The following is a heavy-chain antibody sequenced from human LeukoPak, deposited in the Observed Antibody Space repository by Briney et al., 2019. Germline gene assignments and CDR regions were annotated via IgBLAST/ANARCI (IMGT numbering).Heavy chain of an antibody. CDR2: FDPEDGET. CDR3: ATARPYSGYVYFDY. CDR1: GYTLTELS. V-gene: IGHV1-24*01. J-gene: IGHJ4*02. Sequence: ASAKVSCKVSGYTLTELSMHWVRQAPGKGLEWMGGFDPEDGETIYAQKSQGRVTMTEDTSTDTAYMELSSLRSEDTAVYYCATARPYSGYVYFDYWGKGTLVTVSS. D-gene: IGHD5-12*01.